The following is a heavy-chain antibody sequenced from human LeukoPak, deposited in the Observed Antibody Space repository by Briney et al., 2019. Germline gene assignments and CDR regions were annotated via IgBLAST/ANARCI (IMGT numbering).Heavy chain of an antibody. CDR3: ARQRVGYGVTGGYFDY. V-gene: IGHV4-59*08. Sequence: SETLSLTCTVSGGSISSHYWSWIRQPPGKGLEWIGYIYYSGTTNYNPSLKSRVTISVDTSKNQFSLKLSSVTAADTAVYYCARQRVGYGVTGGYFDYWGQGTLVTVSS. J-gene: IGHJ4*02. D-gene: IGHD4-17*01. CDR1: GGSISSHY. CDR2: IYYSGTT.